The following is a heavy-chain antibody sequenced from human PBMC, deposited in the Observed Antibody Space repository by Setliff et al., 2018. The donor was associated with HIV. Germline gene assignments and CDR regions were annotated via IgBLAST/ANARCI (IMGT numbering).Heavy chain of an antibody. Sequence: SETLSLTCAVSGHSISSGYYWGWIRQPPGKGLEWIGSIYHSGSTYYNPSLKSRVTISVDTSKNQFSLKLSSVTAADTAVYYCARSRPFFDIWGQGAMVTVSS. J-gene: IGHJ3*02. CDR3: ARSRPFFDI. V-gene: IGHV4-38-2*01. CDR2: IYHSGST. CDR1: GHSISSGYY.